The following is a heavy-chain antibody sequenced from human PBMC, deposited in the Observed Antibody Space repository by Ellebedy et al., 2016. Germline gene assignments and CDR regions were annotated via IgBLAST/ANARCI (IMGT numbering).Heavy chain of an antibody. J-gene: IGHJ4*02. CDR3: ARDPSSITMVRGDKFDY. D-gene: IGHD3-10*01. V-gene: IGHV4-34*01. CDR2: INHSGST. Sequence: SETLSLTCAVYGGSFSGYYWSWIRQPPGKGLEWIGEINHSGSTNYNPSLKSRVTISVDTSKNQFSLKLSSVTAADTAVYYCARDPSSITMVRGDKFDYWGQGTLVTVSS. CDR1: GGSFSGYY.